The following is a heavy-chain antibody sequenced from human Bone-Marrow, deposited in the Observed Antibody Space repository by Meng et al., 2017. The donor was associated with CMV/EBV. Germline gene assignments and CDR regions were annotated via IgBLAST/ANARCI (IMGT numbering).Heavy chain of an antibody. CDR2: IKQDGSEK. J-gene: IGHJ4*02. Sequence: GESLKISCAASGFTFSSYWMSWVRQAPGKGLEWVANIKQDGSEKYYVDSVKGRFTISRDNAKNSLYLQMNSLRAEDTAVYYCARVVCTNGVCYTGYYFDYWGQGTLVTFSS. CDR1: GFTFSSYW. CDR3: ARVVCTNGVCYTGYYFDY. V-gene: IGHV3-7*01. D-gene: IGHD2-8*01.